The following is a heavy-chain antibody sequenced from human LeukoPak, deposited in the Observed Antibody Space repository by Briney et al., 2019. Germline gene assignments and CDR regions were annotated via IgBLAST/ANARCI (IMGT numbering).Heavy chain of an antibody. D-gene: IGHD5-12*01. J-gene: IGHJ4*02. V-gene: IGHV4-59*01. CDR1: GGSISSYY. CDR3: ARGNSGYDLDY. Sequence: SETLSLTCTVSGGSISSYYWSWIRQPPGKGLEWIGYIYYSRSTNYNPSLKSRVTISVDTSKNQFSLKLSSVTAADTAVYYCARGNSGYDLDYWGQGTLVTVSS. CDR2: IYYSRST.